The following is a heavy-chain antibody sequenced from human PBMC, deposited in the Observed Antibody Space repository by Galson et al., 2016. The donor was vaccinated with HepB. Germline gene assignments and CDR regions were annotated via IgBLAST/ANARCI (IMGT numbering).Heavy chain of an antibody. D-gene: IGHD2-2*01. CDR3: ARSARYCSGTSCYLPYFDY. J-gene: IGHJ4*02. CDR2: IYYSGST. Sequence: LSLTCTVSGGSVNSGSYYWGWIRQPPGKGLEWIGYIYYSGSTNYNPSLKSRVTISVDTSKNQFSLKLSSVTATDTAVYYCARSARYCSGTSCYLPYFDYWGQGTLVTVSS. CDR1: GGSVNSGSYY. V-gene: IGHV4-61*01.